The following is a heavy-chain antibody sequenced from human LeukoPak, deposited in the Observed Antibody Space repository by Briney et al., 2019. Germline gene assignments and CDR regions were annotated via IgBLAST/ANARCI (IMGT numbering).Heavy chain of an antibody. J-gene: IGHJ4*02. CDR2: IGTAGDT. CDR3: ARAGPKTGTYDY. Sequence: PVGSLRLSCAASGFTFSSYDMHSVRQATGKGLEWVSAIGTAGDTYYPGSVKGRFTISRENAKNSLYLQMNSLRAGDTAVYYCARAGPKTGTYDYWGQGTLVTVSS. V-gene: IGHV3-13*01. D-gene: IGHD1/OR15-1a*01. CDR1: GFTFSSYD.